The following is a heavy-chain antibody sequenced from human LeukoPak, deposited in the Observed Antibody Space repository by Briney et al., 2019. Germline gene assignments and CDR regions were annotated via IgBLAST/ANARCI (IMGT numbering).Heavy chain of an antibody. CDR3: AREYGDFDY. V-gene: IGHV4-30-2*01. D-gene: IGHD4-17*01. CDR1: GGSISSGGFS. Sequence: SQTLSLTCGVSGGSISSGGFSWSWIRQPPGKGLEWIGYIYHSGSTYYKPSLKSRVTMSVDTSKKQFSLKVNSVTAADTAVYYCAREYGDFDYWGQGTLVTVSS. J-gene: IGHJ4*02. CDR2: IYHSGST.